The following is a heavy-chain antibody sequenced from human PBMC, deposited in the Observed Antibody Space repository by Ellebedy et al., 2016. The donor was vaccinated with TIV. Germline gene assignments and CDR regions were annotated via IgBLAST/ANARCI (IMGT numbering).Heavy chain of an antibody. J-gene: IGHJ6*02. CDR1: GGTFSSYA. D-gene: IGHD3-10*01. Sequence: ASVKVSCKASGGTFSSYAISWVRQAPGQGLEWMGGIIPIFGTANYAQKFQGRVTITADESTSTAYMELSSLRSEDTAVYYCARLKSDYYGSGSYYEIYGMDVWGQGTTVTVSS. CDR3: ARLKSDYYGSGSYYEIYGMDV. CDR2: IIPIFGTA. V-gene: IGHV1-69*13.